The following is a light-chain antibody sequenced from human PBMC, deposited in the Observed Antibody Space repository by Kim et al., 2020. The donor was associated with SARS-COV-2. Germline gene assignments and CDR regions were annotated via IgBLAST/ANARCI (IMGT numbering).Light chain of an antibody. CDR3: AAWDDSLSAYV. V-gene: IGLV1-44*01. Sequence: GQRVTISCSGSSSNIGINTVNWYQQLPGTAPKLLIYSDNQRPSGVPDRFSGSKSGTSASLAISGLQSEDEADYYCAAWDDSLSAYVFGTGTKVTVL. J-gene: IGLJ1*01. CDR2: SDN. CDR1: SSNIGINT.